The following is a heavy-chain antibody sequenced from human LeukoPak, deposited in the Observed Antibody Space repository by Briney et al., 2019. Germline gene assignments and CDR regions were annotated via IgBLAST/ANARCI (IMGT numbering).Heavy chain of an antibody. CDR1: GYTFTSYA. CDR2: IIPIFGTA. V-gene: IGHV1-69*13. Sequence: SVKVSFKASGYTFTSYAISWVRQAPGQGLEWMGGIIPIFGTASYAQKFQGRVTITADESTSTAYMELSSLRSEDTAVYYCARASAGGAFDIWGQGTMVTVSS. D-gene: IGHD1-26*01. J-gene: IGHJ3*02. CDR3: ARASAGGAFDI.